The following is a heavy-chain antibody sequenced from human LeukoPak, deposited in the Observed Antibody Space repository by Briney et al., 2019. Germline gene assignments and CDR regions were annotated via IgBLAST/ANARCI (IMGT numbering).Heavy chain of an antibody. V-gene: IGHV3-7*01. J-gene: IGHJ6*03. CDR1: GFSLSRYW. D-gene: IGHD1-26*01. Sequence: QTGGSLRLSCAASGFSLSRYWMSWVRQAPGKGLEWVANMKQDGSEKKYVDSVKGRFTISRDNTKNSLYLQMNSLRAEDTAVYYCARAGGATGPYVGYYYYMDVWGKGTTVTVSS. CDR3: ARAGGATGPYVGYYYYMDV. CDR2: MKQDGSEK.